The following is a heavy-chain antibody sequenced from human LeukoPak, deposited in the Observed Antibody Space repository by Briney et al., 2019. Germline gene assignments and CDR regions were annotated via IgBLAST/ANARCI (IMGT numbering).Heavy chain of an antibody. J-gene: IGHJ3*02. Sequence: SETLSLTCTVSGGSISSGGYYWSWIRQHPGKGLEWIGYIYYGGSTYYNPSLKSRVTISVDTSKNQFSLKLSSVTAADTAVYYCARVLITMIVGDAFDIWGQGTMVTVSS. CDR2: IYYGGST. V-gene: IGHV4-31*03. CDR1: GGSISSGGYY. D-gene: IGHD3-22*01. CDR3: ARVLITMIVGDAFDI.